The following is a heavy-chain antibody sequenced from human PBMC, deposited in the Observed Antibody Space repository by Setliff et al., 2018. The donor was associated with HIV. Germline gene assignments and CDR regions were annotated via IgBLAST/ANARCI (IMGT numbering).Heavy chain of an antibody. J-gene: IGHJ4*02. D-gene: IGHD5-12*01. CDR1: GGSIRSH. CDR2: IFYSGST. Sequence: SETLSLTCSVSGGSIRSHWSWIRQSPGKGLEWIGYIFYSGSTNYNPSLKSRVTIFVDTSRNQFALKLTSMTAADTAVYFCARLKSASGYFGFDSWGQGTLVTVSS. V-gene: IGHV4-59*08. CDR3: ARLKSASGYFGFDS.